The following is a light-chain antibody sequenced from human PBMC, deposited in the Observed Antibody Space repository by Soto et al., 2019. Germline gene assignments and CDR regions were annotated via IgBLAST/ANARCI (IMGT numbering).Light chain of an antibody. V-gene: IGKV3-20*01. CDR1: QSVSSSY. J-gene: IGKJ1*01. CDR3: QQYGSSPTT. Sequence: VLTQSPGALSLSPGERATLSCRASQSVSSSYLAWYQQKPGQAPRLLIYGAASRATGIPDRFSGSGSGTDFTLTISRLEPEDFAVYYCQQYGSSPTTFGQGTKVDI. CDR2: GAA.